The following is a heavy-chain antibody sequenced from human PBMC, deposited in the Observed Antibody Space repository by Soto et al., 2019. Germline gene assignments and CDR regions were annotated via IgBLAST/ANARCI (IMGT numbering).Heavy chain of an antibody. CDR3: AKSLGLGASCYIGCGYHGMDV. V-gene: IGHV3-30*18. D-gene: IGHD2-2*02. CDR1: GFTFSSYG. CDR2: ISYDGSNK. J-gene: IGHJ6*02. Sequence: GGSLRLSCAASGFTFSSYGMHWVRQAPGKGLEWVAVISYDGSNKYYADSVKGRFTISRDNSKNTLYLQMNSLRAEDTAVYYCAKSLGLGASCYIGCGYHGMDVWGQGTTVTVSS.